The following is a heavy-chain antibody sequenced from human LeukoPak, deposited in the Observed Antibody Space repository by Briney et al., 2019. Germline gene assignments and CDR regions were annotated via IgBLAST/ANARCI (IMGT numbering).Heavy chain of an antibody. V-gene: IGHV1-2*02. Sequence: RASVKVSCKASGYTFTGYYMHWVRQAPGQGLEWMGWINPNSGGTNYTQKFQGRVTMTRDTSISTAYMELSRLRSDDTAVYYCARGRREWEPYDAFDIWGQGTMVTVSS. CDR1: GYTFTGYY. CDR2: INPNSGGT. D-gene: IGHD1-26*01. CDR3: ARGRREWEPYDAFDI. J-gene: IGHJ3*02.